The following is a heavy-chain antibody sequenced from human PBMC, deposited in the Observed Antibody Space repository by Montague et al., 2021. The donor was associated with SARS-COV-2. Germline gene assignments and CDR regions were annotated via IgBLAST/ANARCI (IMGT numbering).Heavy chain of an antibody. D-gene: IGHD3-22*01. CDR1: GGSITNNIDY. V-gene: IGHV4-39*02. Sequence: SETLSLTCTVSGGSITNNIDYWAWIRQPPGKGLERIGSIYYTGNTYYNSSLKSRVTISAVTSKNHFTLKLSSVTAAETAVYYCARLKRYFDSSGSPSAFDFWGQGTKVTVSS. CDR3: ARLKRYFDSSGSPSAFDF. J-gene: IGHJ3*01. CDR2: IYYTGNT.